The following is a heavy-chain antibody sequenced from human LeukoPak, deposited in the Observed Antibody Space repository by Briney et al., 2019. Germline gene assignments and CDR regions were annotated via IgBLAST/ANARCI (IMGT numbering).Heavy chain of an antibody. V-gene: IGHV1-69*05. CDR2: IIPIFGTA. J-gene: IGHJ3*02. CDR3: ALVWFGDTEAFDI. Sequence: SVKVSCKASGYTFTSYGISWVRQAPGQGLEWMGRIIPIFGTANYAQKFQGRVTITTDESTSTAYMELSSLRSEDTAVYYCALVWFGDTEAFDIWGQGTMVTVSS. CDR1: GYTFTSYG. D-gene: IGHD3-10*01.